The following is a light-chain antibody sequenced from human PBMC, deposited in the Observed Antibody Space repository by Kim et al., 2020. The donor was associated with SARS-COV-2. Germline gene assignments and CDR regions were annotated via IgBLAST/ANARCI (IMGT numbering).Light chain of an antibody. Sequence: QSITISCTGTSRDVGGDDYVSWYQQHPGKAPKLMIYDVRNRPSGVSNRFSGSKSGNTASLTISGLQVEDEADYYCSSYTSSSSLEVFGGGTKVTVL. J-gene: IGLJ2*01. CDR2: DVR. V-gene: IGLV2-14*03. CDR3: SSYTSSSSLEV. CDR1: SRDVGGDDY.